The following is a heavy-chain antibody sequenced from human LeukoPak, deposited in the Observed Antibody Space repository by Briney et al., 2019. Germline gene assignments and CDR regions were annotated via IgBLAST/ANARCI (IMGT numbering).Heavy chain of an antibody. Sequence: SETLSLTCAVYGGSFSGYYWSWIRQPPGKGLEWIGEINHSGSTNYNPSLKSRVTISVDTSKNQFSLKLSSVTAADTAVYYCARDGSSSSWYGAEYYYYMDVWGKGTTVTVSS. J-gene: IGHJ6*03. V-gene: IGHV4-34*01. D-gene: IGHD6-13*01. CDR1: GGSFSGYY. CDR3: ARDGSSSSWYGAEYYYYMDV. CDR2: INHSGST.